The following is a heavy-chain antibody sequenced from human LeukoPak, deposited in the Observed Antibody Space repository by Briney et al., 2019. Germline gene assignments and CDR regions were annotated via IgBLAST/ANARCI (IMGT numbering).Heavy chain of an antibody. CDR3: SKVLTQNDAFDI. Sequence: AASVKVSCKASGYTFTGYYMDWVRQAPGQGLEWMGWLNPNSGGTNYAQKFQGRVTMTRDTSISTAYIELSRLRSDDTAVYHCSKVLTQNDAFDIWGQGTMVTVSS. V-gene: IGHV1-2*02. J-gene: IGHJ3*02. D-gene: IGHD1-1*01. CDR1: GYTFTGYY. CDR2: LNPNSGGT.